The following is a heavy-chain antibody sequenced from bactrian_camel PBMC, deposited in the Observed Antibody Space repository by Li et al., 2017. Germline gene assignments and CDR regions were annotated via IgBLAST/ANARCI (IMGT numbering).Heavy chain of an antibody. CDR2: ISTSDSKT. D-gene: IGHD3*01. CDR3: AAVCYDDDYDPYEVNQY. Sequence: HVQLVESGGGAVQAGDSLRLSCAVSLPDGYPSERCVGWFRRTPGKEREWGRVSEREWVASISTSDSKTQYADAVKGRFTISQDQAKNTLYLQMNSLKTEDTALYLCAAVCYDDDYDPYEVNQYWGQGTQVTVS. V-gene: IGHV3-3*01. J-gene: IGHJ4*01. CDR1: LPDGYPSERC.